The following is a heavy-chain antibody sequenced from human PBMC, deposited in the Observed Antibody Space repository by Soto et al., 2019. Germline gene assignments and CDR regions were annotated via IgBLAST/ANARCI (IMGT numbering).Heavy chain of an antibody. Sequence: QVQLVQSGAEAKEPGASVKVSCKASGYTFTNLDINWVRQTTGQGLEWMGWMTPRNGNTDYAQKFQGRVTMTRDTSISIAYMELRSLASEDTGVYYCARGINEGVDYWGQGTLVTVSS. CDR2: MTPRNGNT. D-gene: IGHD1-26*01. V-gene: IGHV1-8*01. CDR1: GYTFTNLD. CDR3: ARGINEGVDY. J-gene: IGHJ4*02.